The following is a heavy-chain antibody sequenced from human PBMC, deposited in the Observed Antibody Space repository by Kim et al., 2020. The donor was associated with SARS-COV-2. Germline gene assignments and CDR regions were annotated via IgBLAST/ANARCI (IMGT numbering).Heavy chain of an antibody. D-gene: IGHD3-10*01. CDR2: DYYGGET. CDR1: GGTLASSLSY. J-gene: IGHJ5*01. V-gene: IGHV4-39*01. Sequence: SETLSLTCSVSGGTLASSLSYWGWVRLPPKGGLEWNGTDYYGGETNYNSSLRSRITLSIDTSKRQFSLKLTSVNAADSGIYFCLRHRVRLYHKSENFFRAVGEVDSWGQGTRVTVSS. CDR3: LRHRVRLYHKSENFFRAVGEVDS.